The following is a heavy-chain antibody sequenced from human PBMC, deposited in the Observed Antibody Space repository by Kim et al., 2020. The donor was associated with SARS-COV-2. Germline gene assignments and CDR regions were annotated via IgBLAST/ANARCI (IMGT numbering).Heavy chain of an antibody. D-gene: IGHD3-10*01. CDR2: ST. V-gene: IGHV4-59*01. CDR3: ASAGGVHDY. J-gene: IGHJ4*02. Sequence: STNSNPTLKSRVTISLDTSKNQFCLKLTAVTAADTAGYYCASAGGVHDYWGQGTLVTVSS.